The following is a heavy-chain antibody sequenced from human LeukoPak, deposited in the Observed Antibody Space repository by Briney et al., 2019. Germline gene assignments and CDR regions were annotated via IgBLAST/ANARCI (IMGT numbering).Heavy chain of an antibody. Sequence: GGSLRLSCAASGFTFSSFTMNWVRQAPGKGLEWVAAISSSSRDIFYADSVKGRFSISRDNTQHSLSLQMNSLRAEDTAVYYCVREAAATLFDYWGQGTLVTVSS. CDR2: ISSSSRDI. CDR3: VREAAATLFDY. V-gene: IGHV3-21*01. CDR1: GFTFSSFT. D-gene: IGHD1-26*01. J-gene: IGHJ4*02.